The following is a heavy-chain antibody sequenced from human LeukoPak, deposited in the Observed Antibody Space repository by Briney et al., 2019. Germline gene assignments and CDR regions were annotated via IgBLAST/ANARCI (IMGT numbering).Heavy chain of an antibody. Sequence: PGGSLRLSCAASGFTFSGYGVHWVRQAPGKGLEWVAVISYDGSNKYYADSVKGRFTISRDNSKNTLYLQMNSLRAEDTAVYYCAKEGIAAAEDYWGQGALVTVSS. J-gene: IGHJ4*02. CDR3: AKEGIAAAEDY. D-gene: IGHD6-13*01. V-gene: IGHV3-30*18. CDR2: ISYDGSNK. CDR1: GFTFSGYG.